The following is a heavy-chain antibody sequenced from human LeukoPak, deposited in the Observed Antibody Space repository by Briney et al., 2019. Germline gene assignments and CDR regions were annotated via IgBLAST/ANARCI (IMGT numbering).Heavy chain of an antibody. J-gene: IGHJ3*02. CDR3: ARDPDYGNAFDI. CDR1: GGTFSSYA. D-gene: IGHD4-17*01. CDR2: INPNSGGT. Sequence: EASVKVSCKASGGTFSSYAISWVRQAPGQGLEWMGWINPNSGGTNYAQKFQGRVTMTRDTSTSTAYMELRSLRSDDTAVYYCARDPDYGNAFDIWGQGTMVTVSS. V-gene: IGHV1-2*02.